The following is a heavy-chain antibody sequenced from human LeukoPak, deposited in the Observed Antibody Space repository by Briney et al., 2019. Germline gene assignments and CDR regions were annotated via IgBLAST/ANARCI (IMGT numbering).Heavy chain of an antibody. CDR2: ISYDGNDK. Sequence: GGSLRLSCAASGFTFSNYGMYWVRQAPGKGLEWVAIISYDGNDKYYADSVKGRFTISRDNAKNTLYLQMNSLRAEDTAVYYCARDAVGYSYGSPDYWGQGTLVTVSS. J-gene: IGHJ4*02. CDR1: GFTFSNYG. D-gene: IGHD5-18*01. V-gene: IGHV3-30*03. CDR3: ARDAVGYSYGSPDY.